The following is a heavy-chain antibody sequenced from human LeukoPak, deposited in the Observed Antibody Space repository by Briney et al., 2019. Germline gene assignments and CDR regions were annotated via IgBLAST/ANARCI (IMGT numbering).Heavy chain of an antibody. Sequence: PGGSLRLSCAASGFTFSSYSMNWVRQAPGKGLEWVSSISSSSSYIYYADSVKGRFTISRDNAKNSLYLQMNSLRAEDTAVYYCARDRVAGYYYGSGSDYWGQGTLVTVSS. CDR1: GFTFSSYS. CDR3: ARDRVAGYYYGSGSDY. D-gene: IGHD3-10*01. J-gene: IGHJ4*02. V-gene: IGHV3-21*01. CDR2: ISSSSSYI.